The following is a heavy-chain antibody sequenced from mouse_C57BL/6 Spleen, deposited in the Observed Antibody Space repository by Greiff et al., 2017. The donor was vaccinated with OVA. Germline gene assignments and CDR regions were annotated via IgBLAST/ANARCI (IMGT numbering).Heavy chain of an antibody. D-gene: IGHD2-4*01. Sequence: VQLQQPGAELVKPGASVKMSCKASGYTFTSYWITWVKQRPGQGLEWIGDIYPGSGSTNYNEKFKSKATLTVDTSSSTAYMQLSSLTSEDSAVYYCARRLRQDYYAIDYWGQGTSVTVSS. CDR1: GYTFTSYW. CDR2: IYPGSGST. J-gene: IGHJ4*01. V-gene: IGHV1-55*01. CDR3: ARRLRQDYYAIDY.